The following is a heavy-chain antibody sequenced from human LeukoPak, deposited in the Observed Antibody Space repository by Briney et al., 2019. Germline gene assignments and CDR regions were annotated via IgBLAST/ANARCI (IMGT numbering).Heavy chain of an antibody. CDR2: IYYSGST. CDR3: ARAAGLGYCSGGSCTTTFDY. J-gene: IGHJ4*02. V-gene: IGHV4-30-4*01. Sequence: SETLSLTCTVSGGSISSGDYYWSWIRQPPGKGLEWIGYIYYSGSTYYIPSLNSRVAISVDTSRNQFSLKLSSVTAADTAVYYCARAAGLGYCSGGSCTTTFDYWGQGTLVTVSS. CDR1: GGSISSGDYY. D-gene: IGHD2-15*01.